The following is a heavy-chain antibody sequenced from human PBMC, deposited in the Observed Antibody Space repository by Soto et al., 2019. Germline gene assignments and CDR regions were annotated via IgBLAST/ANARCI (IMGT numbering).Heavy chain of an antibody. V-gene: IGHV3-73*02. Sequence: EVQLVESGGGLVQPGGSLKLSCAASGFTFSGSAMHWVRQASGKGLEWVGRIRSKANSYATAYAASVKGRFTISRDDSKNTAYLQMNSLKTEDTAVYYCTRQAYCSSTSCYPDYWGQGTLVTVSS. D-gene: IGHD2-2*01. J-gene: IGHJ4*02. CDR3: TRQAYCSSTSCYPDY. CDR2: IRSKANSYAT. CDR1: GFTFSGSA.